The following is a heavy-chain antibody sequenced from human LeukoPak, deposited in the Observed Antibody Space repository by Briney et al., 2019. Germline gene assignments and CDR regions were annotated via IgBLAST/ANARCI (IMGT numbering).Heavy chain of an antibody. CDR1: VFTFSSYA. CDR3: PRNSGSYWSYYYYMDD. D-gene: IGHD1-26*01. Sequence: GGSLRLSCAASVFTFSSYAMSWVRQAPGKGLEWVSAVSGSGGSTYYADSVKGRFTISRDNSKNTLYLQMNSLRAEDTAVYYCPRNSGSYWSYYYYMDDWGKGTTVTVSS. J-gene: IGHJ6*03. V-gene: IGHV3-23*01. CDR2: VSGSGGST.